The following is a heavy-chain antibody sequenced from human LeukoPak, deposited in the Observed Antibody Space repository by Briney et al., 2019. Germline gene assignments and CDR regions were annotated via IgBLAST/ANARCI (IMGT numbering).Heavy chain of an antibody. Sequence: GGSLRLSCAASGFTFSNYWMTWVRQAPGKGLEWVADIKQDGSEKLYVNSVRGRFTISRDNAKMSLFLQMNSLRAEDTAVYYCARLRRNTDSSGFFYYYDYWGQGTLVTVSS. CDR3: ARLRRNTDSSGFFYYYDY. J-gene: IGHJ4*02. CDR1: GFTFSNYW. V-gene: IGHV3-7*01. CDR2: IKQDGSEK. D-gene: IGHD3-22*01.